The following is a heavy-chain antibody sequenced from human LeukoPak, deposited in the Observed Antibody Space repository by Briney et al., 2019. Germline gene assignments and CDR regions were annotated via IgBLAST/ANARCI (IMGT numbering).Heavy chain of an antibody. CDR3: AKQSAGSAAWYSLHYDF. J-gene: IGHJ4*02. V-gene: IGHV3-23*01. CDR2: VDGGGGGT. D-gene: IGHD6-13*01. Sequence: GGSLRLSCAASGFTLSSYAMTWVRQAPGRGPEWVSCVDGGGGGTYYADSVKGRFTISRDNSKDTLYLQMNGLRAEDTAVYFYAKQSAGSAAWYSLHYDFWGQGTLVTVSS. CDR1: GFTLSSYA.